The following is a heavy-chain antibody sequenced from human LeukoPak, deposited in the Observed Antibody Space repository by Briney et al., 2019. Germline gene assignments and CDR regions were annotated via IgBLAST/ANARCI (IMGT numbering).Heavy chain of an antibody. CDR1: RWTFSRQS. CDR3: ARGTAAAKIDY. D-gene: IGHD6-13*01. V-gene: IGHV3-21*01. Sequence: GSVPLSRVASRWTFSRQSLNWLRQAPGEGLEGVSSISSSGSSIYYADSVKGRFTISRDNAKTSLYLQMNSLRAEDTAVYYCARGTAAAKIDYWGQGTLVTVSS. J-gene: IGHJ4*02. CDR2: ISSSGSSI.